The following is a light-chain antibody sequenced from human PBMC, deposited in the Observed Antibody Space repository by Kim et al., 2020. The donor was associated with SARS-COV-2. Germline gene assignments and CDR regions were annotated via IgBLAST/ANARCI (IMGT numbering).Light chain of an antibody. CDR1: QSVSSN. CDR3: QQYNGCSPT. J-gene: IGKJ1*01. CDR2: GAS. V-gene: IGKV3-15*01. Sequence: EIVMTQSPATLSVSPGERATLSCRASQSVSSNLSWCQQQPRHPPRILLFGASTRATGIPARISSGGCGAEVSITTSSLQSEDFAVDYYQQYNGCSPTFGQGTKVDIK.